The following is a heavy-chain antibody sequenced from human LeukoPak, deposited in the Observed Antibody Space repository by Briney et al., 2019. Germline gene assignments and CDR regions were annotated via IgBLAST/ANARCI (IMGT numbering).Heavy chain of an antibody. CDR3: ASSITMIVVVIY. CDR2: IYYSGST. CDR1: GVSITNSRYY. J-gene: IGHJ4*02. V-gene: IGHV4-39*07. Sequence: SETLSLTCTVSGVSITNSRYYWGWIRQPPGQGLEWIGSIYYSGSTYYNSTLKSRVTMSIDTSKNQFSLELSSVTAADTAVYYCASSITMIVVVIYWGQGTLVTVSS. D-gene: IGHD3-22*01.